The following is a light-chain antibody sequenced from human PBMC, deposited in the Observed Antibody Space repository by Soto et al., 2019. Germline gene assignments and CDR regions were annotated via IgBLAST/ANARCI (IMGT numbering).Light chain of an antibody. CDR3: SSYASTTTISVV. Sequence: QSALTQPASVSGSPGQSITISCVGGYDYVSWFQQHPGKAPKLMIYEVSHRPSGVSDRFSGSRSGNTASLTISGLQAGDEADYYCSSYASTTTISVVFGGGTKVTVL. V-gene: IGLV2-14*01. CDR2: EVS. CDR1: GGYDY. J-gene: IGLJ2*01.